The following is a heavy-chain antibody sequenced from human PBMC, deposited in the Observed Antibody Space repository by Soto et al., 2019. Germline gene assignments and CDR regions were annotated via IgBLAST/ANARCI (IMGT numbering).Heavy chain of an antibody. CDR3: ARQNSGDHVDY. J-gene: IGHJ4*02. Sequence: GGSLRLSCAASGFTFSSYSMNWVRQAPGKGLEWVSYISSSSSTIYYADSVKGRFTISRDNAKNSLYLQMNSLRAEDTAVYYCARQNSGDHVDYWGQGTLVTVSS. CDR2: ISSSSSTI. V-gene: IGHV3-48*01. D-gene: IGHD4-17*01. CDR1: GFTFSSYS.